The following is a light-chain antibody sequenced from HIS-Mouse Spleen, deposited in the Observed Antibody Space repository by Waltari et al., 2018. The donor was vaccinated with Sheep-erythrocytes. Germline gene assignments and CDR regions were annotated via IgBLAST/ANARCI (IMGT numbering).Light chain of an antibody. Sequence: AIRMTQSPSSLSASTGDRVTITCRPIQGISSYFASYQQKPGKAPKRLIYAASTLQSGVPSRFSGSGSGTDFTLTISCLQSEDFATYYCQQYYSYPYTFGQGTKLEIK. J-gene: IGKJ2*01. V-gene: IGKV1-8*01. CDR2: AAS. CDR3: QQYYSYPYT. CDR1: QGISSY.